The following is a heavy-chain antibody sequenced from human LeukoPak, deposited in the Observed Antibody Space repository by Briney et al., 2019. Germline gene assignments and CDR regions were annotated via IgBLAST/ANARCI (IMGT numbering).Heavy chain of an antibody. Sequence: PSETLSLTCTVSGGSISSSSYYWGWIRQPPGKGLEWIGYIYYSGSTNYNPSLKSRVTISVDTSKNQFSLKLSSVTAADTAVYYCARHVSPVWFGELSASESEGYWGQGTLVTVSS. CDR1: GGSISSSSYY. CDR3: ARHVSPVWFGELSASESEGY. D-gene: IGHD3-10*01. V-gene: IGHV4-61*05. J-gene: IGHJ4*02. CDR2: IYYSGST.